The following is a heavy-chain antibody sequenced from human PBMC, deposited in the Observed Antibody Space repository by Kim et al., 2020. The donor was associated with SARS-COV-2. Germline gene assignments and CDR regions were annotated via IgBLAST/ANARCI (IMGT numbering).Heavy chain of an antibody. J-gene: IGHJ4*02. V-gene: IGHV3-53*04. D-gene: IGHD3-10*01. Sequence: YYADSVKGRFTISRHNSKNTLYLQMNSLRAEDTAVYYCATAGFGELSVDYWGQGTLVTVSS. CDR3: ATAGFGELSVDY.